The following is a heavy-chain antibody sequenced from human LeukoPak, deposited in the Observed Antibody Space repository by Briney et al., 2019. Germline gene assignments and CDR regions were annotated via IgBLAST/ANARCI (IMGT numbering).Heavy chain of an antibody. D-gene: IGHD3-22*01. CDR3: ARGPGSSGYYSLDY. CDR1: GYTFTSYD. Sequence: ASVKVSCKASGYTFTSYDINWVRQATGQGLEWMGWMNPNSGNTGYAQKFQGRATMTRNTSISTAYMELSSLRSEDTAVYYCARGPGSSGYYSLDYWGQGTLVTVSS. CDR2: MNPNSGNT. J-gene: IGHJ4*02. V-gene: IGHV1-8*01.